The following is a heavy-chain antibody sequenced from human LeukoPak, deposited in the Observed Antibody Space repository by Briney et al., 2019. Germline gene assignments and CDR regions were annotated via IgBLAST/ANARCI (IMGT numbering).Heavy chain of an antibody. CDR1: GESFSGYY. D-gene: IGHD3-22*01. J-gene: IGHJ3*02. CDR3: AREGNYYDSSDQGAFDI. Sequence: SETLSLTCAVYGESFSGYYWSWIRQPPGKGLEWIGEINHSGSTNYNPSLKSRVTISVDTSKNQFSLKLSSVTAADTAVYYCAREGNYYDSSDQGAFDIWGQGTMATVSS. V-gene: IGHV4-34*01. CDR2: INHSGST.